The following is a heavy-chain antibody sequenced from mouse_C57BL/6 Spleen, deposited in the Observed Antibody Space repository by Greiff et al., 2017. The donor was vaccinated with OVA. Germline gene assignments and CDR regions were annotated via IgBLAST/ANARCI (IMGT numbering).Heavy chain of an antibody. CDR1: GYTFTSYW. CDR2: IDPSDSYT. CDR3: ASARGY. V-gene: IGHV1-50*01. Sequence: QVQLQQSGAELVKPGASVKLSCKASGYTFTSYWMQWVKQRPGQGLEWIGEIDPSDSYTNYNQKFKGKATLTVDTSSSTAYMQLSSLTSEDSAVYYCASARGYWGQGTTLTVSS. J-gene: IGHJ2*01.